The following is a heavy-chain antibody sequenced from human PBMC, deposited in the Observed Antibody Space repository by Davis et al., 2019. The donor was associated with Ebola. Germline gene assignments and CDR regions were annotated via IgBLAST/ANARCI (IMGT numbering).Heavy chain of an antibody. CDR1: GGSISSYY. CDR3: AREDYGYGFFDS. V-gene: IGHV4-59*13. J-gene: IGHJ4*02. D-gene: IGHD5-18*01. CDR2: IFYSGST. Sequence: SETLSLTCTVSGGSISSYYWSWIRQPPGKGLEWIGYIFYSGSTKYNPSLKSRVTISLDTSKNQFSLKLSSVTVADTGIYYCAREDYGYGFFDSWGQGTLVTVSS.